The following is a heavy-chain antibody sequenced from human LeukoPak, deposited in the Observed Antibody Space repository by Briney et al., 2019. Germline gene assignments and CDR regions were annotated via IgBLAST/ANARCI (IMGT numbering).Heavy chain of an antibody. D-gene: IGHD2-2*01. Sequence: PSETLSLTCAVYGGSFSGYYWSWIRQPPGKGLEWIGEINHSGSTNYNPSLKSRVTIPVDTSKNQFSLKLSSVTAADTAVYYCARGVCGTSCYESPWGQGTLVTVSS. V-gene: IGHV4-34*01. J-gene: IGHJ5*02. CDR2: INHSGST. CDR3: ARGVCGTSCYESP. CDR1: GGSFSGYY.